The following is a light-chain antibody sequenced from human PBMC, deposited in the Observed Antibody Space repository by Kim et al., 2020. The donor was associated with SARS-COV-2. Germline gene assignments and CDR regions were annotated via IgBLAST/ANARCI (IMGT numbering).Light chain of an antibody. J-gene: IGLJ3*02. CDR1: TGTGTNGHS. CDR3: LLSYSDGREV. CDR2: ETT. V-gene: IGLV7-46*01. Sequence: GGAVTLTCCSSTGTGTNGHSPFWFQQMPGQAPRTLLYETTKKHPWTPARFSGYRAGGKAALIIAGARPEDEADYYCLLSYSDGREVFGGGTQLTVL.